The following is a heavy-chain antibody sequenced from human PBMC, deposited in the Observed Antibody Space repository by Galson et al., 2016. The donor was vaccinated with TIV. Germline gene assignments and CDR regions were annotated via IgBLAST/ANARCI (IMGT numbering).Heavy chain of an antibody. CDR3: ARRYFDL. CDR2: IKQDGSEK. J-gene: IGHJ2*01. V-gene: IGHV3-7*01. CDR1: GFTLSSHA. Sequence: SLRLSCAATGFTLSSHAMHWVRQTPGKGLEWVANIKQDGSEKYYVDSVKGRFTISRDNAKSSLFLQMNSLRAEDTAVYYCARRYFDLWGRGTLVTVSS.